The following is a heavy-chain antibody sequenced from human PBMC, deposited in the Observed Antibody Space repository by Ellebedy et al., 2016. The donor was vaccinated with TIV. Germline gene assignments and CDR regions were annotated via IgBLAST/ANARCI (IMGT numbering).Heavy chain of an antibody. CDR2: ISSSSSTI. D-gene: IGHD3-3*01. V-gene: IGHV3-48*01. Sequence: GGSLRLSXAASGFTFSSYSMNWVRQAPGKGLEWVSYISSSSSTIYYADSVKGRFTISRDNAKNSLYLQMNSLRAEDTAVYYCARESLFGVDHYYYYYMDVWGKGTTVTVSS. J-gene: IGHJ6*03. CDR1: GFTFSSYS. CDR3: ARESLFGVDHYYYYYMDV.